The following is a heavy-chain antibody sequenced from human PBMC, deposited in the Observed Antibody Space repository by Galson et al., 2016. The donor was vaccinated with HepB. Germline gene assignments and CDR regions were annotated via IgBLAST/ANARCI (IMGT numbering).Heavy chain of an antibody. V-gene: IGHV4-34*01. J-gene: IGHJ1*01. Sequence: SETLSLTCAVYGGSFSGHYWTWIRQPPGKGLEWIGEINDSGSVNYNPSLKSRGTISVDTSKNQFSLNLTSVTAADTAVYYRARGYPIVSVTLHIRVEYIQHWGQGTLVTVSS. CDR2: INDSGSV. D-gene: IGHD5/OR15-5a*01. CDR1: GGSFSGHY. CDR3: ARGYPIVSVTLHIRVEYIQH.